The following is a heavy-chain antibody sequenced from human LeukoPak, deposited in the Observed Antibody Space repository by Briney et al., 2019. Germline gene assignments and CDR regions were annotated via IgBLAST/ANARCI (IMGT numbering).Heavy chain of an antibody. D-gene: IGHD3-22*01. Sequence: SETLSLTCAVYGGTFSGYYWSWIRQPPGKRLEWVGESNDSGGTNYNPSLKSRVTISVDTSKNQFSLKLSSVTAADTAVYYCASYDGEGYWGQGTLVTVSS. V-gene: IGHV4-34*01. CDR2: SNDSGGT. CDR3: ASYDGEGY. J-gene: IGHJ4*02. CDR1: GGTFSGYY.